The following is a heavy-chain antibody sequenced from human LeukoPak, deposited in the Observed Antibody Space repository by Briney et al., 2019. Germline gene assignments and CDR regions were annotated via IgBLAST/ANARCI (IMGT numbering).Heavy chain of an antibody. CDR3: ARDLGIAAAPLWVFDY. Sequence: GRSLRLSCAASGFTFDDYAMHWVRQAPGKGLEWVSGISWNSRTIGYVDSVKGRFTISRDNSKNTLYLQMNSLRAEDTAVYYCARDLGIAAAPLWVFDYWGQGTLVTVSS. D-gene: IGHD6-13*01. CDR1: GFTFDDYA. V-gene: IGHV3-9*01. CDR2: ISWNSRTI. J-gene: IGHJ4*02.